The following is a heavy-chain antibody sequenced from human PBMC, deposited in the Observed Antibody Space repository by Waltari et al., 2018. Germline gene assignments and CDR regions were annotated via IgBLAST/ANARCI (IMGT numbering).Heavy chain of an antibody. J-gene: IGHJ3*02. CDR1: GVPSSTGTDL. CDR3: AREAMTTVTTFAFDI. V-gene: IGHV4-61*09. Sequence: QVQLQESGPGLVKSSPPLPPPCTLSGVPSSTGTDLRSWIRQPAGKGLEWIGYIYTSGSTNYNPSLKSRVTISVNTSKIQFSLKLSSVTAADTAVYYCAREAMTTVTTFAFDIWGQGTMVTVSS. CDR2: IYTSGST. D-gene: IGHD4-17*01.